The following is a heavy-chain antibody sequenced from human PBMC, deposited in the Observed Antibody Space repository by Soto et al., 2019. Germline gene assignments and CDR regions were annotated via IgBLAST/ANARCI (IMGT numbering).Heavy chain of an antibody. CDR2: IKQDGSEK. CDR1: GFTFSSYW. CDR3: AREAMTTAPAYYYSYGMDV. Sequence: EVQLVESGGGLVQPGGSLRLSCAASGFTFSSYWMSWVRQAPGKGLEWVANIKQDGSEKYYVDSVKGRFTISRDNAKNSLYLQMNSLRAEDTAVYYCAREAMTTAPAYYYSYGMDVWGQGTTVTVSS. J-gene: IGHJ6*02. D-gene: IGHD4-17*01. V-gene: IGHV3-7*01.